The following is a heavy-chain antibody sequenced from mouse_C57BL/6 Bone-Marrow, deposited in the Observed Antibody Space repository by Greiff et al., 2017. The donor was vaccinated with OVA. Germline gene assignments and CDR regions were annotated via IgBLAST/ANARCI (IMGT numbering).Heavy chain of an antibody. V-gene: IGHV3-6*01. D-gene: IGHD2-1*01. J-gene: IGHJ1*03. Sequence: EVQLVESGPGLVKPSQSLSLTCSVTGYSITSGYYWNWIRQFPGNKLEWMGYISYDGSNNYNPSLKNRISITRDTSKNQFFLKLNSVTTEDTATYYCARVREIYYGNYGYFDVWGTGTTVTVSS. CDR2: ISYDGSN. CDR3: ARVREIYYGNYGYFDV. CDR1: GYSITSGYY.